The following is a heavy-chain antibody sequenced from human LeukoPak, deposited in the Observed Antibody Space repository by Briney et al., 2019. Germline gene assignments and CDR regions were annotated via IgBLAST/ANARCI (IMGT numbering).Heavy chain of an antibody. V-gene: IGHV3-30-3*01. CDR3: ARAQGTMVRGVIGSY. Sequence: GGSLRLSCAASGFTFSSYAMHWVRQAPGKGLEWVAVISYDGSNKYYADSVKGRFTISRDNSKNTLYLQMNSLRAEDTAVYYCARAQGTMVRGVIGSYWGQGTLVTVSS. CDR1: GFTFSSYA. D-gene: IGHD3-10*01. J-gene: IGHJ4*02. CDR2: ISYDGSNK.